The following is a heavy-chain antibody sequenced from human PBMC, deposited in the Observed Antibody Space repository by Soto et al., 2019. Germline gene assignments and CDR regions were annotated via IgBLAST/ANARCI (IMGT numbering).Heavy chain of an antibody. CDR3: ARDSTRRGTCDI. CDR2: INHAGST. J-gene: IGHJ3*02. Sequence: PSETLSVTCAVYNWSFSVYYWTWIRQPPGKGLEWIGEINHAGSTNYNPSLKSRVTISVDTSKNQLSLNLNSVTAADTAVYYCARDSTRRGTCDIWGRGTMVNVSS. D-gene: IGHD2-2*01. V-gene: IGHV4-34*01. CDR1: NWSFSVYY.